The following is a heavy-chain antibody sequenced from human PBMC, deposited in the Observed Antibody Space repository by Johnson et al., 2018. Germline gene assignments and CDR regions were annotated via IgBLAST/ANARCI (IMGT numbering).Heavy chain of an antibody. D-gene: IGHD1-26*01. CDR2: IWYDGSYK. J-gene: IGHJ5*02. CDR1: GFIFSTYA. V-gene: IGHV3-33*01. Sequence: VQLVETGGGVVQPGRSLRLSCAASGFIFSTYAMHWVRQAPGKGLDWVAVIWYDGSYKYYADSVKGRFTISRANSKNTLYLQMNSMSAEDTAVYYCARESVGAPNWFDPWGQGTLVNGSS. CDR3: ARESVGAPNWFDP.